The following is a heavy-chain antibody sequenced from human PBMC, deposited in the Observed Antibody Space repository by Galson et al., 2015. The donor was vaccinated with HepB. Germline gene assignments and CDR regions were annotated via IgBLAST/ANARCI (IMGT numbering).Heavy chain of an antibody. V-gene: IGHV1-58*01. Sequence: SVKVSCKASGFTFTTSAVQWLRQARGQRLESIGWIVVGGGNTNYAQKFQERVTITRDMSPNTAYMELSSLISEDTAVYYCAADGSSTYLDYWGQGTLVTVSS. D-gene: IGHD6-13*01. CDR1: GFTFTTSA. J-gene: IGHJ4*02. CDR2: IVVGGGNT. CDR3: AADGSSTYLDY.